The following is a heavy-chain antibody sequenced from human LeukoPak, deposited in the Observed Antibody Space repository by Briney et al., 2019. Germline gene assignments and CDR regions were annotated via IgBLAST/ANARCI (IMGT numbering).Heavy chain of an antibody. CDR2: ISGGSERI. CDR3: AKYVVMTGADTFDI. V-gene: IGHV3-23*01. D-gene: IGHD2-21*02. CDR1: GFTFSSYP. Sequence: GGSLRLSCAASGFTFSSYPMTWVRQAPGKGLEWVSSISGGSERIYYADSVKGRFTISRDNSKNMLYLRMDSLEAEDTAVYYCAKYVVMTGADTFDIWGQGTMVTVSS. J-gene: IGHJ3*02.